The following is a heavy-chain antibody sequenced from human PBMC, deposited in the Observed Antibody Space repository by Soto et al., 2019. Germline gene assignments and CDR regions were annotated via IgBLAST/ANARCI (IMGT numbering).Heavy chain of an antibody. J-gene: IGHJ6*02. V-gene: IGHV4-39*07. CDR2: IYYSGST. D-gene: IGHD1-26*01. Sequence: PSETLSLTCTVSGGSISSSSYYWGWIRQPPGKGLEWIGSIYYSGSTYYNPSLKSRVTISVDTSKNQFSLKLSSVTAADTAVYYCARVSGSYYYGMDVWGQGTTVTVSS. CDR3: ARVSGSYYYGMDV. CDR1: GGSISSSSYY.